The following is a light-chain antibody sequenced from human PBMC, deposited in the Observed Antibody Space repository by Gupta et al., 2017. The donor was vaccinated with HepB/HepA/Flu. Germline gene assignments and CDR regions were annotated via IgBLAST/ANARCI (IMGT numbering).Light chain of an antibody. V-gene: IGLV3-1*01. CDR2: QDS. J-gene: IGLJ2*01. CDR1: KLGDKY. CDR3: QAEDSSTAFG. Sequence: SYELTQPPSVSVSPGQTASITCSGDKLGDKYACWYQQKPGQSPVLVIYQDSKRPAGIPGRFSGSNSGNTATLTISGTKEMEEADYYCQAEDSSTAFGFGGGTKLTVL.